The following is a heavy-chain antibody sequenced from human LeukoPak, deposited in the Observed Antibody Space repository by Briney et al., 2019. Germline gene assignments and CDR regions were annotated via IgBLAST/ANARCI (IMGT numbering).Heavy chain of an antibody. CDR3: ARDLRHGDWYYFDY. V-gene: IGHV3-30*04. CDR2: ISYDGSNK. CDR1: GFTFSSYA. J-gene: IGHJ4*02. D-gene: IGHD4-17*01. Sequence: GGSLRLSCAASGFTFSSYAMHCVRQAPGKGLEWVAVISYDGSNKYYADSVKGRFTISRDNSKNTLYLQMNSLRAEDTAVYYCARDLRHGDWYYFDYWGQGTLVTVSS.